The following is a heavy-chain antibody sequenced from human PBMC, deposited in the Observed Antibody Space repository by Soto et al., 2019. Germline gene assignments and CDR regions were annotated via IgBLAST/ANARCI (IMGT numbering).Heavy chain of an antibody. CDR2: IYPSDSDT. D-gene: IGHD3-3*01. CDR1: GYNFAGYS. CDR3: ARGGVSTRTFDY. J-gene: IGHJ4*02. V-gene: IGHV5-51*01. Sequence: GESLKISCKGSGYNFAGYSIAWVRQMRGKGLELMRIIYPSDSDTRYRPSFQGQVTISADKSISSAYLQWSSLRASDTAMYYCARGGVSTRTFDYWGQGTPVTVSS.